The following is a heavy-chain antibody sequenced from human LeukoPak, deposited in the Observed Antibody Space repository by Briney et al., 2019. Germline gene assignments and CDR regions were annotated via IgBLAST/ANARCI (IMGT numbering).Heavy chain of an antibody. CDR2: ISGSGGTT. J-gene: IGHJ4*02. D-gene: IGHD4-23*01. Sequence: GGSLRLSCAASGFTFSDYAITWVRQAPGKGLGWVSAISGSGGTTYYADSVKGRFTISRDNSKNTLYLQMNSLRAEDTAIYFCAKRWQGNSRALDYWGQGTLVTVSS. CDR1: GFTFSDYA. V-gene: IGHV3-23*01. CDR3: AKRWQGNSRALDY.